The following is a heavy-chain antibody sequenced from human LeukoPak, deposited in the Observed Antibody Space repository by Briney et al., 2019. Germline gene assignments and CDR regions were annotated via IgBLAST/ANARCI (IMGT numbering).Heavy chain of an antibody. CDR2: ISASGGNT. CDR3: AKYVSAKGPPYGLDV. CDR1: GFTFSSYA. D-gene: IGHD2/OR15-2a*01. J-gene: IGHJ6*02. Sequence: GGSLRLSCAASGFTFSSYAMQWVRQAPGKGLEWVSGISASGGNTYYADSVKGRFTISRDNSKNTLYLQMNSLRAEDTAIYYCAKYVSAKGPPYGLDVWGQGTTVTVSS. V-gene: IGHV3-23*01.